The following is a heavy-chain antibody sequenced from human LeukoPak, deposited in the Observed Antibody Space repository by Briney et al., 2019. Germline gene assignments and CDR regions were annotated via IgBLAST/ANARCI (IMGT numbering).Heavy chain of an antibody. J-gene: IGHJ4*02. CDR2: ISSSSSYI. Sequence: PGGSLRLSCAASGFTFSSYSMNWVRQAPGKGLEWVSSISSSSSYIYYADSVKGRFTISRDNAKNSLYLQMNSLRAEDTAVYYCARDFYDILTGYWDYWGQGTLVTVSS. CDR1: GFTFSSYS. CDR3: ARDFYDILTGYWDY. D-gene: IGHD3-9*01. V-gene: IGHV3-21*04.